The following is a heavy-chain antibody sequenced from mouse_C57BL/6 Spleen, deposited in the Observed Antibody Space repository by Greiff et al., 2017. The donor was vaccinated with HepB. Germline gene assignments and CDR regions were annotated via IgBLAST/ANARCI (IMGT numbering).Heavy chain of an antibody. CDR2: ISGGGGNT. CDR1: GFTFSSYT. V-gene: IGHV5-9*01. CDR3: ARDGYDGAWFAY. J-gene: IGHJ3*01. Sequence: DVMLVESGGGLVKPGGSLKLSCAASGFTFSSYTMSWVRQTPEKRLEWVATISGGGGNTYYPDSVKGRFTISRDNAKNTLYLQMSSLRSEDTALYYCARDGYDGAWFAYWGQGTLVTVSA. D-gene: IGHD2-2*01.